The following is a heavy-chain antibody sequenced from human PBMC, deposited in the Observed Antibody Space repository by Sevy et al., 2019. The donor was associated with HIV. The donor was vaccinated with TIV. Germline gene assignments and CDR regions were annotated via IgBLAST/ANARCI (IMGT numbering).Heavy chain of an antibody. J-gene: IGHJ4*02. CDR1: GYTFVTYG. D-gene: IGHD3-22*01. CDR3: VRDANYDSESSGYPFDD. CDR2: ISGNDGST. Sequence: ASVKVSCKTSGYTFVTYGISWVRQVPGQGPQWMGWISGNDGSTREAQIFQDRVTMTTDRTTSTAYMEVRRLRSGDTAVYYCVRDANYDSESSGYPFDDRGQGTLVTVSS. V-gene: IGHV1-18*01.